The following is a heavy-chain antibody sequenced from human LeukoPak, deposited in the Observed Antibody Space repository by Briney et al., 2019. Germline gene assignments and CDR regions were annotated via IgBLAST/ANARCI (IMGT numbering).Heavy chain of an antibody. D-gene: IGHD6-13*01. V-gene: IGHV4-30-4*08. CDR1: GGSISSGDYY. J-gene: IGHJ5*02. CDR3: AREDPIAAGSNWFDP. Sequence: SQTLSLTCTVSGGSISSGDYYWSWIRQPPGKGLEWIGYIYYSGSTYYNPSLKSRVTISVDTSKNQFSLKLSSVTAADTAVYYCAREDPIAAGSNWFDPWGQGTLVTVSS. CDR2: IYYSGST.